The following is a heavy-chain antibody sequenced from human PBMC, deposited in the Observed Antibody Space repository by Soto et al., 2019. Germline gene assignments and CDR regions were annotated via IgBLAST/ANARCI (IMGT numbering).Heavy chain of an antibody. CDR3: PAPIGAQLGKGRFNY. CDR2: FDPEDGET. D-gene: IGHD6-6*01. Sequence: ASVKVSCKVSGYTLTELSMHWVRQAPGKGLEWMGGFDPEDGETIYAQKFQGRVTMTEDTSTDTVYMELSSLRSEDTAVYYCPAPIGAQLGKGRFNYRGQQTLGTVSS. V-gene: IGHV1-24*01. CDR1: GYTLTELS. J-gene: IGHJ4*02.